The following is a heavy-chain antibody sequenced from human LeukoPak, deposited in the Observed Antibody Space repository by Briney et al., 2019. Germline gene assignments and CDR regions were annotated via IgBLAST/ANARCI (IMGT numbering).Heavy chain of an antibody. CDR3: ARGSMVNYFDSGGYYNY. Sequence: SETLSLTCTVSGGSISSYYWSWIRQPPGKGLEWIGYIYYSGSTNYNPSLKSRVTISVDTSKNQFSLKLSSVTAADTAVYYCARGSMVNYFDSGGYYNYWGQGALVTVSS. CDR1: GGSISSYY. J-gene: IGHJ4*02. CDR2: IYYSGST. D-gene: IGHD3-22*01. V-gene: IGHV4-59*01.